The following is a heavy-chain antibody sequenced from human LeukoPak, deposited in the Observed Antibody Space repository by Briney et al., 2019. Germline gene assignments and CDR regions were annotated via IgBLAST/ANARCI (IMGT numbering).Heavy chain of an antibody. Sequence: GGSLRLSCAASGFTFSNARLGWVRQAPGKGREWVGRIKSKTDGGTTDSAAPVKGRSTISRADPKTTLYLQMNSLKTEAPAVYSCTTALGIFGYWGQGTLVTVSS. V-gene: IGHV3-15*01. CDR1: GFTFSNAR. D-gene: IGHD1-14*01. CDR2: IKSKTDGGTT. J-gene: IGHJ4*02. CDR3: TTALGIFGY.